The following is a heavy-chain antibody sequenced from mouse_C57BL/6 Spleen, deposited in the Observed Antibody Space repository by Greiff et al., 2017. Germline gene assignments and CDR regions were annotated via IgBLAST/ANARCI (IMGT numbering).Heavy chain of an antibody. CDR1: GYTFTSYG. J-gene: IGHJ2*01. CDR3: TRRGLLTTVVATNYFDY. Sequence: VQLQESGAELARPGASVKLSCKASGYTFTSYGISWVKQRTGQGLEWIGEIYPRSGNTYYNEKFKGKATLTADKSSSTAYMELRSLTSEDSAVYFCTRRGLLTTVVATNYFDYWGQGTTLTVSS. CDR2: IYPRSGNT. D-gene: IGHD1-1*01. V-gene: IGHV1-81*01.